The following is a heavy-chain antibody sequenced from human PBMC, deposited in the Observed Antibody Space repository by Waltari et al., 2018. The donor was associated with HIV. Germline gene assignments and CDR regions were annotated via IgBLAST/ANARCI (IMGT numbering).Heavy chain of an antibody. CDR3: AREGFDGTSSGVSAFDL. CDR2: ISSSVTST. V-gene: IGHV3-11*01. D-gene: IGHD6-6*01. CDR1: GVAFGDSN. Sequence: QAHLVESGGGLVKPGGSLRLSCEVPGVAFGDSNMNWNRQVPGKGVEWVANISSSVTSTDYGDTVKRRFTISRDNAKKTLHLQMNALTAEDTAVYYCAREGFDGTSSGVSAFDLWGQGTMVTVS. J-gene: IGHJ3*01.